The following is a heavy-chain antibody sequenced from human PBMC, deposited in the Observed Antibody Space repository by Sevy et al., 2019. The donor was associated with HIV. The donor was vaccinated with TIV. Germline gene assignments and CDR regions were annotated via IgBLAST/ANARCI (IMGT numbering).Heavy chain of an antibody. J-gene: IGHJ6*02. D-gene: IGHD3-16*01. CDR1: GYSFPNYW. V-gene: IGHV5-51*01. CDR2: IYPGDSDT. CDR3: ARLPQKGGLDYYYGMDV. Sequence: GESLKISCKASGYSFPNYWMVWVRQRPGKGLEWMGTIYPGDSDTRYSPSFQGQVPISVDASISTANLQWSSLRASDTAIYFCARLPQKGGLDYYYGMDVWGQGTTVTVSS.